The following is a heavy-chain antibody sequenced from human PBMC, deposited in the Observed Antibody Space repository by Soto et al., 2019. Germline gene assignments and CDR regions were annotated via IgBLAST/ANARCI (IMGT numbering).Heavy chain of an antibody. CDR3: AREPYYDSKRCAFDI. CDR2: IYYSGST. V-gene: IGHV4-31*03. J-gene: IGHJ3*02. Sequence: QVQLQESGPGLVKPSQTLSLTCTVSGGSISSGGYYWSWIRQHPGKGLAWIGYIYYSGSTYYNPSLKSRVTISVDPSKNQFSLKLSSVTAADTAVYYCAREPYYDSKRCAFDIWGQGTLVTVSS. D-gene: IGHD3-22*01. CDR1: GGSISSGGYY.